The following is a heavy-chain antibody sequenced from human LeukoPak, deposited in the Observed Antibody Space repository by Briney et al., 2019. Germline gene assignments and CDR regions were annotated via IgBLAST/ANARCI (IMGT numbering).Heavy chain of an antibody. J-gene: IGHJ5*02. V-gene: IGHV3-11*01. CDR1: GFTFSDYY. Sequence: GGSLRLSCAASGFTFSDYYMSWIRQAPGKGLEWVSYISSSGSTIYYADSVKGRFTISRDNAKNSLYLQMNSLRAEDTAVYYCARGTRGAAAYYDILTGYHRRNWFDPWGQGTLVTVSS. D-gene: IGHD3-9*01. CDR2: ISSSGSTI. CDR3: ARGTRGAAAYYDILTGYHRRNWFDP.